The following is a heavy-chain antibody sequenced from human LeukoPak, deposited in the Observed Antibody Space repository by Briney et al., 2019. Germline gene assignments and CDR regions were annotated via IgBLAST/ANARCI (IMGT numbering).Heavy chain of an antibody. D-gene: IGHD2-21*02. V-gene: IGHV3-23*01. Sequence: HTGGSLRLSCAASGFTFSNYGMSWVRQAPGKGLEGVSAISGSGGSTYYADSVKGRFTISRDNSKNTLYLPMNSLRAEDTAVYYCAKSHHVTAIDYWGQGTLVTVSS. CDR2: ISGSGGST. CDR3: AKSHHVTAIDY. CDR1: GFTFSNYG. J-gene: IGHJ4*02.